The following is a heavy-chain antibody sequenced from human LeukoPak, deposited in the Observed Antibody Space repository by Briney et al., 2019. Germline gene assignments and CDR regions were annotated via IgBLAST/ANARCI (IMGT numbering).Heavy chain of an antibody. CDR3: ARGSKWELRRKALDY. D-gene: IGHD1-26*01. Sequence: ASVKVPCKASGYTFTSYGISWARQAPGQGLEWMGWISAYNGNTNYAQKLQGRVTMTTDTSTSTAYMELRSLRSDDTAVYYCARGSKWELRRKALDYWGQGTLVTVSS. V-gene: IGHV1-18*01. CDR1: GYTFTSYG. J-gene: IGHJ4*02. CDR2: ISAYNGNT.